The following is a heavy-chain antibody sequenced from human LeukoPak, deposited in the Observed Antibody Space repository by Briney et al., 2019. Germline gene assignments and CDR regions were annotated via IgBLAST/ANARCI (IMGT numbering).Heavy chain of an antibody. CDR1: GYTFTGYY. CDR2: INPNSGGT. J-gene: IGHJ4*02. CDR3: ARRGGSYYYFDY. V-gene: IGHV1-2*06. Sequence: ASVKVSCKASGYTFTGYYMHWVRQAPGQGLEWMGRINPNSGGTNYAQKFQGRVTMTRDTSISTAYMELSRLRSDDTAVYSCARRGGSYYYFDYWGQGTLVTVSS. D-gene: IGHD1-26*01.